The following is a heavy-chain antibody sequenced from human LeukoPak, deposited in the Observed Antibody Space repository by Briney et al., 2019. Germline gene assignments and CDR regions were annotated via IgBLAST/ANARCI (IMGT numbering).Heavy chain of an antibody. D-gene: IGHD5-12*01. V-gene: IGHV3-23*01. CDR3: AKRNSGYDLFYFDY. CDR2: ISNSGGVT. CDR1: GFTFSSYA. J-gene: IGHJ4*02. Sequence: GGSLRLSCAASGFTFSSYAMHWVRQAPGKGLEWVSAISNSGGVTQYADSVRGRFTISRDNSKNTVYLQMNSLRPEDTALYYCAKRNSGYDLFYFDYWGQGTLVTVSS.